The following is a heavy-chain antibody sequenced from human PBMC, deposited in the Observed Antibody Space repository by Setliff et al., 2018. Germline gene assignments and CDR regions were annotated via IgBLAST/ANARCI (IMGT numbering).Heavy chain of an antibody. J-gene: IGHJ6*03. CDR1: GGSISSGDYY. CDR3: AREQWLDPPGYYYMDV. V-gene: IGHV4-39*07. D-gene: IGHD6-19*01. Sequence: SETLSLTCTVSGGSISSGDYYWSWIRQPPGKRLEWIGEIIHTGSTNYNPSLKSRVTISADTSKNQFSLKLNSVTAADMAVYYCAREQWLDPPGYYYMDVWAKGTTVTVSS. CDR2: IIHTGST.